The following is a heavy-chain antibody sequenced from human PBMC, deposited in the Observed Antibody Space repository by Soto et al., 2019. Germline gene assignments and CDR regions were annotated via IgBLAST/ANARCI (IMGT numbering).Heavy chain of an antibody. J-gene: IGHJ4*02. CDR2: IIHIFGTA. Sequence: SVKVSWKASRGAFSSYAISWVRHAPEQGLEWMGVIIHIFGTANYAQKFPGRVTITADESTSTAYMALTSRISEDTAVYYCARQVGFWSGYYGYFDYWGQGTLVTVSS. CDR1: RGAFSSYA. D-gene: IGHD3-3*01. V-gene: IGHV1-69*13. CDR3: ARQVGFWSGYYGYFDY.